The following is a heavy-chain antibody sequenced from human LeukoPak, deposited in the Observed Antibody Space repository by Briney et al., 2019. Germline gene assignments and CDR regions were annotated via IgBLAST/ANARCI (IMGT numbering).Heavy chain of an antibody. Sequence: GGSLRLSCVTTGFTFSGDWMSWVRQAPGKGLEWVANINQDESERFVVDSMRGRVTISRDNSKNTLYLQMNSLRAEDTAVYYCAKDLDFNYWGQGTLVTVSS. CDR2: INQDESER. CDR1: GFTFSGDW. CDR3: AKDLDFNY. V-gene: IGHV3-7*03. J-gene: IGHJ4*02.